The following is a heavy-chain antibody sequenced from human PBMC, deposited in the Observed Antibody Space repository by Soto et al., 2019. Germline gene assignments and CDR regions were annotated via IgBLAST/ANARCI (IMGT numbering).Heavy chain of an antibody. CDR1: GGTFSSYA. Sequence: QVQLVQSGAEVKKPGSSVKVSCKASGGTFSSYAISWVRQAPGQGLEWMGGIIPIFVTANYAQKFQGRVTITADESTSTAYMERSSLRSEDTAVYYCAREGIAARPEYYYGMDVWGQGTTVTVSS. V-gene: IGHV1-69*01. D-gene: IGHD6-6*01. J-gene: IGHJ6*02. CDR3: AREGIAARPEYYYGMDV. CDR2: IIPIFVTA.